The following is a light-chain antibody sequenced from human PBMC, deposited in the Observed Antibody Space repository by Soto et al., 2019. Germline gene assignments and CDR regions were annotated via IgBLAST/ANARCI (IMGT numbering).Light chain of an antibody. J-gene: IGLJ2*01. V-gene: IGLV1-44*01. CDR1: SSNIGSHT. CDR3: AAWDDSLNGVV. Sequence: QSVLTQPPSASGTPGQTIAISCSGGSSNIGSHTVNWYQQLPGTAPRPIIYSNTQRPSGVPDRFSGSKSGTSASLAISGLQSEYEGDYYCAAWDDSLNGVVFGGGTKLTVL. CDR2: SNT.